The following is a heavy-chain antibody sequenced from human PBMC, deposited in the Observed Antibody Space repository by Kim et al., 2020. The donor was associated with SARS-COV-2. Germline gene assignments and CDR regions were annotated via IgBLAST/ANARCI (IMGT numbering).Heavy chain of an antibody. CDR1: GFNFSSYW. CDR2: IKHNGNDK. Sequence: GESLKISCGASGFNFSSYWMNWVRQAPGKGLEWLANIKHNGNDKYYLPSVKGRFTISRDNAKNLLYLHMDSLRVEDTAVYYCARDLSGFHLDYWGRGTLV. D-gene: IGHD3-10*01. J-gene: IGHJ4*02. CDR3: ARDLSGFHLDY. V-gene: IGHV3-7*03.